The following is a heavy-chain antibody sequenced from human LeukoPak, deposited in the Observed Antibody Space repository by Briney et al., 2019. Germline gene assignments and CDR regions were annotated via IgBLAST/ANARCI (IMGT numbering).Heavy chain of an antibody. D-gene: IGHD2-2*01. CDR3: ARGTVGCSSTSCYWGYYYYGMDV. CDR1: GGSFSGYY. CDR2: INHSGST. Sequence: SETLSLTCAVYGGSFSGYYWSWIRQPPGKGLEWIGEINHSGSTNYNPSLKGRVTISVDTSKNQFSLKLSSVTAADTAVYYCARGTVGCSSTSCYWGYYYYGMDVWGQGTTVTVSS. J-gene: IGHJ6*02. V-gene: IGHV4-34*01.